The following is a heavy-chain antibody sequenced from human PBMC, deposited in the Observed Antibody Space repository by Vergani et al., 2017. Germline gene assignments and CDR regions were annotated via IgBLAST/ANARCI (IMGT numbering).Heavy chain of an antibody. CDR3: VRDRGLCAGGRCYTEAWDY. CDR1: EFTFSNYA. V-gene: IGHV3-30*03. Sequence: VQLLESGGGLVQPGGSLRLTCAASEFTFSNYAMNWVRPAPGKGLEWVVGISFDGTNEYYPDLVKGRFTISRDIAKNTLYLQVRSLRLEDTGVYHCVRDRGLCAGGRCYTEAWDYWGQGTPVTVSS. D-gene: IGHD2-2*02. CDR2: ISFDGTNE. J-gene: IGHJ4*02.